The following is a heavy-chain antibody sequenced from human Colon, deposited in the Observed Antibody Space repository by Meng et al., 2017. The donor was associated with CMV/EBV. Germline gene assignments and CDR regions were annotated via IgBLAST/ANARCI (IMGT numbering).Heavy chain of an antibody. CDR1: GGPISSYY. CDR2: IYHTVIT. D-gene: IGHD2-8*01. CDR3: ARDNGLRGFDS. J-gene: IGHJ4*02. V-gene: IGHV4-59*01. Sequence: SETLSLTCTVSGGPISSYYWSWIRQSPGTGLGWCGHIYHTVITNYNSSLKSRATISIDTSKNQYSLKLRSVTAADTAVYYCARDNGLRGFDSWGQGTPVTVSS.